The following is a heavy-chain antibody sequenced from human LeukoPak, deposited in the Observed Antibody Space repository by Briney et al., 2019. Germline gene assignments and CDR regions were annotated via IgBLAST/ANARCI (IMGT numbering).Heavy chain of an antibody. CDR1: GFTFSSYS. Sequence: GGSLRLSCAASGFTFSSYSMNWVRQAPGKGLEWVSSISSSSSYIYYADSVKGRFTISRDNAKNSLYLQMNNLKSADTALYYCARDSSGRDGYNYDFDYWGQGTLVTVSS. D-gene: IGHD5-24*01. CDR2: ISSSSSYI. V-gene: IGHV3-21*01. J-gene: IGHJ4*02. CDR3: ARDSSGRDGYNYDFDY.